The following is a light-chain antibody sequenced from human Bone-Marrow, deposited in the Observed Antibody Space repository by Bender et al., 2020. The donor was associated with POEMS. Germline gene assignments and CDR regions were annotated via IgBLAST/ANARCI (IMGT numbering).Light chain of an antibody. CDR3: CSYADRSHWV. CDR1: SSDLGAYNY. CDR2: DVS. Sequence: QSALTQPASVSGSPDQSVTISCTGTSSDLGAYNYVSWYQKHPGKGPKLMIYDVSTRPSGVPDRFSGSKSGNTASLTIFGLQADDEADYFCCSYADRSHWVFGGGTRLTVL. J-gene: IGLJ3*02. V-gene: IGLV2-11*01.